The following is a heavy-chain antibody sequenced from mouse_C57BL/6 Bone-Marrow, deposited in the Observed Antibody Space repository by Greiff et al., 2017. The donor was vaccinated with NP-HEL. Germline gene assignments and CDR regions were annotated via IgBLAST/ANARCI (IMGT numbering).Heavy chain of an antibody. CDR2: IWSDGST. V-gene: IGHV2-6-1*01. J-gene: IGHJ3*01. CDR3: ARHNYGSSYIFAY. D-gene: IGHD1-1*01. Sequence: QVQLKESGPGLVAPSQSLSITCTVSGFSLTSYGVHWVRQPPGKGLEWLVVIWSDGSTTYNSALKSRLSISKDNSKSQVFLKMNSLQTDDTAMYYCARHNYGSSYIFAYWGQGTLVTVSA. CDR1: GFSLTSYG.